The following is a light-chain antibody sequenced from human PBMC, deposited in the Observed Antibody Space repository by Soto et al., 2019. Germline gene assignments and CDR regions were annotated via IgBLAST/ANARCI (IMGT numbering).Light chain of an antibody. Sequence: VLAQPASVSGSPGQAITVSCSGTSSDIGAHNFVSWYQQHPGKAPKLIIYEVINRPSGVSDRFSGSKSGNTASLTISELQSEDEADYYCNSYTTSNTFVFGSGTKVTVL. V-gene: IGLV2-14*03. CDR3: NSYTTSNTFV. CDR1: SSDIGAHNF. J-gene: IGLJ1*01. CDR2: EVI.